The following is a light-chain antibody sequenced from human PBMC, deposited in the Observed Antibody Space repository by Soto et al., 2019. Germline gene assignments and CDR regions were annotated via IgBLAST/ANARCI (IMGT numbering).Light chain of an antibody. J-gene: IGKJ2*01. CDR1: QSINNY. V-gene: IGKV1-39*01. CDR3: QQSYTSPQYT. Sequence: DIQMTQSPSSLSTSVGDRVTITCRASQSINNYLMWYQQKPGKAPKLLIYAASRLQSGVPSRFSGSGSGTDFTLTISSLQPEDFATYYCQQSYTSPQYTFGQGTKLEI. CDR2: AAS.